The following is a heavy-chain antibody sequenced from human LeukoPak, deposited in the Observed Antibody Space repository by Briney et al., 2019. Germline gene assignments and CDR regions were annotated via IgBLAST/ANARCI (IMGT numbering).Heavy chain of an antibody. D-gene: IGHD5-18*01. J-gene: IGHJ6*02. CDR3: ARMGNGYPYYYYGMDV. CDR1: GGSISSYN. V-gene: IGHV4-59*01. CDR2: IYYSGST. Sequence: SETLSLTCTVSGGSISSYNWSWIRQPPGKGLEWIGYIYYSGSTNYNPSLKSRVTISVDTSKNQFSLKLSSVTAADTAVYYCARMGNGYPYYYYGMDVWGQGTTVTVSS.